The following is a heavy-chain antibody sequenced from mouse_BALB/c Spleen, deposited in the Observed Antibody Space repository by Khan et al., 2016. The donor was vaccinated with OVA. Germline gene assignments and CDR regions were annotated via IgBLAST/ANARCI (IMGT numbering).Heavy chain of an antibody. D-gene: IGHD1-1*01. Sequence: EVELVESGGGLVQPGGSRKLSCAASGFTFSSYGMHWVRQAPEKGLEWVAYISGDSSTIYYADTVKGRFTISRDNPKNTLFLQMTSLMSEETAMYYCATSYYYGYYFDYWGPGTTLTVSS. V-gene: IGHV5-17*02. CDR3: ATSYYYGYYFDY. CDR1: GFTFSSYG. CDR2: ISGDSSTI. J-gene: IGHJ2*01.